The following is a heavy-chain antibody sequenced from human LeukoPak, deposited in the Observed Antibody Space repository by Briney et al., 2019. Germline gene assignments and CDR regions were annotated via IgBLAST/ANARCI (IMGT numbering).Heavy chain of an antibody. D-gene: IGHD5-24*01. CDR1: GYSISSGYY. V-gene: IGHV4-38-2*01. Sequence: SETLSLTCAVSGYSISSGYYWGWIRQPPGKGLEGIGSIYHSGSTYYNPSLKSRVTISVDTSKNQFSLKLSSVTAADTAVYYCATPSRDVYNKDTFDIWGQGTMVTVSS. CDR2: IYHSGST. CDR3: ATPSRDVYNKDTFDI. J-gene: IGHJ3*02.